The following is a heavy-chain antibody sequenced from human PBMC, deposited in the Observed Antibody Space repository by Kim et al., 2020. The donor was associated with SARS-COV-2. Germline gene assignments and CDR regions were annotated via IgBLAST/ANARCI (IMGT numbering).Heavy chain of an antibody. CDR3: ARAPDGDSYDY. CDR2: IYYSGST. Sequence: SETLSLTCTVSGGSISSYYWSWIRQPPGKGLEWIGYIYYSGSTNYNPSLKSRVTISVDTSKNQFSLKLSSVTAADTAVYYCARAPDGDSYDYWGQGTLVTVSS. V-gene: IGHV4-59*01. CDR1: GGSISSYY. J-gene: IGHJ4*02. D-gene: IGHD6-13*01.